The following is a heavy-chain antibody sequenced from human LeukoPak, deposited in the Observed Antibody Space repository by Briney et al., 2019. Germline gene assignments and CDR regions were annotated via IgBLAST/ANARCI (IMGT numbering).Heavy chain of an antibody. CDR2: INPNSGGT. D-gene: IGHD2-21*01. CDR3: ARADRLHGGPYLIGP. Sequence: ASVKVSCKSSGYSFTDYYMHWVRQAPGQGLEWMGWINPNSGGTSSAQKFQGRVTMTRDTSITTVYMEVSWLTSDDTAIYYCARADRLHGGPYLIGPWGQGTLVTVSS. J-gene: IGHJ5*02. CDR1: GYSFTDYY. V-gene: IGHV1-2*02.